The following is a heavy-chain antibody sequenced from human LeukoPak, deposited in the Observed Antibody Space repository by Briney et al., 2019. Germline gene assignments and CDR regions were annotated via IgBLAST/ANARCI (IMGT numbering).Heavy chain of an antibody. CDR2: IKQDGSKK. V-gene: IGHV3-7*01. J-gene: IGHJ4*02. CDR1: EFTFSNYW. D-gene: IGHD1-26*01. CDR3: ARDTSGSHDY. Sequence: GSLRLSCEASEFTFSNYWMSWVRQAPGKGLEWVANIKQDGSKKYYVDSVKGRFTISRDNAKNSLYLEMNSLRAEDTAVYYCARDTSGSHDYGGQGPLVTVSS.